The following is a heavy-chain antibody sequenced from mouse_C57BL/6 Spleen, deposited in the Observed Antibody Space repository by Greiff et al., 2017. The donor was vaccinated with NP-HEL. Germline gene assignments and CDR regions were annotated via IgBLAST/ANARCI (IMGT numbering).Heavy chain of an antibody. D-gene: IGHD1-1*01. CDR1: GYTFTDYY. V-gene: IGHV1-26*01. CDR3: ARGDSSYGYWYFDV. CDR2: INPNNGGT. J-gene: IGHJ1*03. Sequence: VQLQQSGPELVKPGASVKISCKASGYTFTDYYMNWVKQSHGKSLEWIGDINPNNGGTSYNQKFKGKATLTVDKSSSTAYMELRSLTSEDSAVYYCARGDSSYGYWYFDVWGTGTTVTVSS.